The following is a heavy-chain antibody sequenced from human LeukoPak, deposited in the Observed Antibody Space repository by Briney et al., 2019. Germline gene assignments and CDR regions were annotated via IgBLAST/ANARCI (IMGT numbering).Heavy chain of an antibody. V-gene: IGHV3-74*01. CDR3: ARDEYIHGDLTNFDS. CDR1: GFTFSNYW. Sequence: GGSLRLSCVVSGFTFSNYWMHWVRQAPGKGLVWVSRINSDGSTTSYADSVKGRFTISRDNAKKSLYLQMNSLRAEDTAVYYCARDEYIHGDLTNFDSWGQGTLVIVSS. J-gene: IGHJ4*02. D-gene: IGHD4-17*01. CDR2: INSDGSTT.